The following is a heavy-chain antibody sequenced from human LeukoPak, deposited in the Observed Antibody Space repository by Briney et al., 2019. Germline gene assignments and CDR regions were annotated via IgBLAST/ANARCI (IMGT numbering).Heavy chain of an antibody. V-gene: IGHV3-30*02. CDR2: TRSDGSDK. Sequence: GGSLRLSCGASGFIFSNYGMHWVRQAPGKGLEWVAFTRSDGSDKYYTGSVKGRFTISRDNAKNTVSLQMNSLRTEDTGVYYCARAPSEIGGYYPEYFRHWGQGTLVTVSS. CDR3: ARAPSEIGGYYPEYFRH. CDR1: GFIFSNYG. D-gene: IGHD3-22*01. J-gene: IGHJ1*01.